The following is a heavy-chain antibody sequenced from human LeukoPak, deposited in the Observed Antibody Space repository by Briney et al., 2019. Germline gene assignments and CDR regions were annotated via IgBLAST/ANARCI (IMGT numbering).Heavy chain of an antibody. D-gene: IGHD5-18*01. CDR2: IYYSGST. CDR3: ARFGGYSY. CDR1: GGSISSSSYY. J-gene: IGHJ4*02. V-gene: IGHV4-39*01. Sequence: SETLSVTCTVSGGSISSSSYYWGWIRQPPGKGLEWIGSIYYSGSTYYNPSLKSRVTISVDTSKNQFSLKLSSVTAADTAVYYCARFGGYSYWGQGTLVTVSS.